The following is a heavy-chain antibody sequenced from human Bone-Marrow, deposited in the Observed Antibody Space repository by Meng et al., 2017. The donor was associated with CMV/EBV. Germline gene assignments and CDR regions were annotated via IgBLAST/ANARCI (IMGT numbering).Heavy chain of an antibody. Sequence: GSLRLSCSVSGDAISSNTYYRGWVRQPPGKGLEWIGSVFHSGRSYYNPSLESRVIISVDTSKNQFSLKLNSVTAADTAVYYCLLRGVTTLDYWGQGTLVTVYS. CDR1: GDAISSNTYY. CDR3: LLRGVTTLDY. D-gene: IGHD4-11*01. J-gene: IGHJ4*02. V-gene: IGHV4-39*01. CDR2: VFHSGRS.